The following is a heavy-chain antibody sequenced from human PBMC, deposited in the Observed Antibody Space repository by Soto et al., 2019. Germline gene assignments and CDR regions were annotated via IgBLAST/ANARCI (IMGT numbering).Heavy chain of an antibody. CDR2: INPSGGST. Sequence: ASVKVSCKASGYTFTSYYMHWVRQAPGQGLEWMGIINPSGGSTSYAQKFQGRVTMTRDTSTSTVYMELSSLRSEDTAVDYCARGYYCDSSGYRKYGHWFEPWGQGTPVIVSS. D-gene: IGHD3-22*01. V-gene: IGHV1-46*01. CDR1: GYTFTSYY. J-gene: IGHJ5*02. CDR3: ARGYYCDSSGYRKYGHWFEP.